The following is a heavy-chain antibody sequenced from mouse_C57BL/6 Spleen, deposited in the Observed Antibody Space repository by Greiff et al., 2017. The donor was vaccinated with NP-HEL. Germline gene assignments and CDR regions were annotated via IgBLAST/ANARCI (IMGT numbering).Heavy chain of an antibody. J-gene: IGHJ4*01. CDR3: AREENYYGGWYAMDD. V-gene: IGHV1-82*01. CDR1: GYAFSSSW. CDR2: IYPGDGDT. D-gene: IGHD1-1*01. Sequence: QVQLKQSGPELVKPGASVKISCKASGYAFSSSWMNWVKQRPGKGLEWIGRIYPGDGDTNYNGKFKGKATLTADKSSSTAYMQLSSLTSEDSAVYFCAREENYYGGWYAMDDWGQGTSVTVSS.